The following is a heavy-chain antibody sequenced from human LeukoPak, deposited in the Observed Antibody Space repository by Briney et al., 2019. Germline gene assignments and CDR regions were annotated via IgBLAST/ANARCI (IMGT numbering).Heavy chain of an antibody. D-gene: IGHD6-19*01. CDR1: GFTFDDYA. V-gene: IGHV3-9*01. CDR3: AKDKGSSGWYTPFDY. J-gene: IGHJ4*02. Sequence: GGSLRLSCAASGFTFDDYAMHWVRQAPGKGLEWVSGISWSSGSIGYADSVKGRFTISRDNAKNSLYLQMNSLRAEDTALYYCAKDKGSSGWYTPFDYWGQGTLVTVSS. CDR2: ISWSSGSI.